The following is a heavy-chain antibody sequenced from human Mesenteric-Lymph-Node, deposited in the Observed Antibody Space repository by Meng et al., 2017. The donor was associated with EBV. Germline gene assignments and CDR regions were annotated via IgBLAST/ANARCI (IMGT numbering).Heavy chain of an antibody. V-gene: IGHV1-18*01. J-gene: IGHJ5*02. Sequence: QVQLVQSGAEVKKPGASVKVSCKASGYRFNSYGISWVRQAPGQGLEWMGWISADNGNTIFAQKFQGRVTMTADSSTSTAYMELSSLRSEDTAVYYCAREGGAWGQGTLVTVSS. CDR3: AREGGA. CDR1: GYRFNSYG. CDR2: ISADNGNT.